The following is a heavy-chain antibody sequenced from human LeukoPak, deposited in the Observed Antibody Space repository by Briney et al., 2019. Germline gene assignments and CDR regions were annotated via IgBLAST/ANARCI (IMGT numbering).Heavy chain of an antibody. CDR2: IYYSGST. CDR1: GGSISSSSYY. Sequence: PSETLSLTCSVSGGSISSSSYYWGWIRQPPEKGLEWIGSIYYSGSTYYNPSLKSRVTISVDTSKNQFSLKLSPVTAADTAVYYCARHPKKNGIVGATIYDWGQGTLVTVSS. V-gene: IGHV4-39*01. D-gene: IGHD1-26*01. J-gene: IGHJ4*02. CDR3: ARHPKKNGIVGATIYD.